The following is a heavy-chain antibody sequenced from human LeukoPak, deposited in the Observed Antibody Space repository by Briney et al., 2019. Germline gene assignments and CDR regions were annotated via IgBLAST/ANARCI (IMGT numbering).Heavy chain of an antibody. CDR1: GGSISSYY. CDR2: IYYSGST. D-gene: IGHD3-10*01. V-gene: IGHV4-59*12. CDR3: ARGHSVGITMVRGVITHPNYFDY. Sequence: RPSETLSLTCTVSGGSISSYYWSWIRQPPGKGLEWIGYIYYSGSTNYNPSLKSRVTISVDTSKNQFSLKLSSVTAADTAVYYCARGHSVGITMVRGVITHPNYFDYWGQGTLVTVSS. J-gene: IGHJ4*02.